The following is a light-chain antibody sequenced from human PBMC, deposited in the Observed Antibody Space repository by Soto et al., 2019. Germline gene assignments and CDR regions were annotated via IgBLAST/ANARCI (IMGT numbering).Light chain of an antibody. CDR1: QSVSNNY. J-gene: IGKJ1*01. CDR2: GAS. V-gene: IGKV3-20*01. Sequence: EILLPQSPGTLSLSPGERATVSYRASQSVSNNYLAWYQQKPGQAPRLLIYGASNRATGIPDRFSGSGSGTDFTLTISRLEPEDFAVYYCQQYGSSGTFGQGTKVDI. CDR3: QQYGSSGT.